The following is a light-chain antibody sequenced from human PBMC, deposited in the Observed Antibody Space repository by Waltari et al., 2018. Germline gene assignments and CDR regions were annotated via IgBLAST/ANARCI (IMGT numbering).Light chain of an antibody. V-gene: IGKV3-20*01. CDR2: GAS. CDR3: QQYGRSPLT. J-gene: IGKJ4*01. Sequence: EMVLTQSPVTLSLSPGERAILSCRASQSISSSYLTWFQQKPGQEPRLLIYGASTRATGIPGRFSGAGSGTNFTLTISRLEPEDFAVYYCQQYGRSPLTFGGGTKVEIK. CDR1: QSISSSY.